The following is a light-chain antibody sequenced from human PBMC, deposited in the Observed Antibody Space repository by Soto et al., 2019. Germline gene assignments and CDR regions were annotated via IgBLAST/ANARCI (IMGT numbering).Light chain of an antibody. CDR2: GAS. V-gene: IGKV3-20*01. J-gene: IGKJ2*01. CDR3: QQYGSSPPRSYT. Sequence: EIVLTQSPGTLSLSPGERATLSCRASQSVSSSYLAWYQQKPGQAPRLLIYGASGRATGIPDRFSGSGSGTDFTLTIIRLEPEDFEVYYCQQYGSSPPRSYTFGQGTKLEIK. CDR1: QSVSSSY.